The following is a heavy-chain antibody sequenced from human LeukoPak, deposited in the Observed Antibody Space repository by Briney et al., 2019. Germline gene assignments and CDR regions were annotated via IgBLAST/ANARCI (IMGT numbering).Heavy chain of an antibody. J-gene: IGHJ4*02. CDR1: GGSISSGSYY. Sequence: PSETLSLTCTVSGGSISSGSYYWSWIRQPAGKGLEWIGRIYTSGSTNYNPSLKSRATISVDTSKNQFSLKLSSVTAADTAVYYCARGGGTGDYWGQGTLVTVSS. CDR3: ARGGGTGDY. D-gene: IGHD1-14*01. CDR2: IYTSGST. V-gene: IGHV4-61*02.